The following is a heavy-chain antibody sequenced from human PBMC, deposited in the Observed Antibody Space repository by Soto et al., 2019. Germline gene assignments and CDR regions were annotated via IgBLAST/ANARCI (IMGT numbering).Heavy chain of an antibody. CDR3: ARGGYSSSWYGRSNWFDP. D-gene: IGHD6-13*01. V-gene: IGHV4-59*01. CDR2: IYYSGST. CDR1: GGSISSYY. Sequence: SETLSLTCTVSGGSISSYYWSWIRQPPGKGLEWIGYIYYSGSTNYNPSLKSRVTISVDTSKNQFSLKLSSVTAADTAVYYCARGGYSSSWYGRSNWFDPWGQGTLVTVSS. J-gene: IGHJ5*02.